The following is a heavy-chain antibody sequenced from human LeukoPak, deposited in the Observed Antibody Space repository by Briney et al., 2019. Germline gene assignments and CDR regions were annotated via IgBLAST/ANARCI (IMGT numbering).Heavy chain of an antibody. CDR2: INYSGST. V-gene: IGHV4-39*07. CDR1: GGSISSSTYN. D-gene: IGHD5-18*01. CDR3: ARWGGYSYGLPY. J-gene: IGHJ4*02. Sequence: PSETLSLTCSVSGGSISSSTYNWGWIRQPPGKGLEWIGSINYSGSTYYNPSLKSRVTISVATSKNQFSLKLSSVTAADTAVYYCARWGGYSYGLPYWGQGTLVTVSS.